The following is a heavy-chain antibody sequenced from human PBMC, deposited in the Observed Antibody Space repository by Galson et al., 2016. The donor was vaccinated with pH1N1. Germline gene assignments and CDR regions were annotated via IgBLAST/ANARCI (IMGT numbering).Heavy chain of an antibody. CDR1: GFTFINYA. D-gene: IGHD1-26*01. CDR2: LSGTGDPT. J-gene: IGHJ4*02. V-gene: IGHV3-23*01. CDR3: AKDLGRYSEIDY. Sequence: LRLSCAASGFTFINYAMSWVRQAPGKGLEWVSTLSGTGDPTYYADSVKGRFTISRDNSNNTVYLRMNSLRVEDTAVYYCAKDLGRYSEIDYWGQGTLVTVSS.